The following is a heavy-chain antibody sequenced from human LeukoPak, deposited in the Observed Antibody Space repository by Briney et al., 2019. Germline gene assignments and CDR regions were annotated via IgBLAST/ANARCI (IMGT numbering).Heavy chain of an antibody. CDR3: ARGGYGLESFDI. CDR2: IYYSGST. D-gene: IGHD3-3*01. Sequence: SETLSLTCTVSGGSISTYYWSWIRQPPGKGLEWIGYIYYSGSTNYNPSLQSQVTISLDTSKNQFSLRLSSVTAADTAVYYCARGGYGLESFDIWGQGTVVTVSS. CDR1: GGSISTYY. J-gene: IGHJ3*02. V-gene: IGHV4-59*01.